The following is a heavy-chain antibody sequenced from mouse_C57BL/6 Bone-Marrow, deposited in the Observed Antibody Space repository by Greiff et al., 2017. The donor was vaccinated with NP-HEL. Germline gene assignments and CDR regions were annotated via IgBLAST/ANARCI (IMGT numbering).Heavy chain of an antibody. J-gene: IGHJ3*01. CDR3: ARGGRRTWFAY. V-gene: IGHV1-82*01. Sequence: QVQLQQSGPELVKPGASVKISCKASGYAFSSSWMNWVKQRPGKGLEWIGRIYPGDGDTNYNGKFKGKATLTADKSSSTAYMQLSSLTSEDSAVYFCARGGRRTWFAYWGQGTLVTVSA. CDR2: IYPGDGDT. CDR1: GYAFSSSW.